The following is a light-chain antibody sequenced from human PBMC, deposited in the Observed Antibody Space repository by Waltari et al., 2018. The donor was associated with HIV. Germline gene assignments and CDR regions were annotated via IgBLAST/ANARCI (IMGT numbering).Light chain of an antibody. CDR2: GKN. V-gene: IGLV1-44*01. Sequence: QSVLTQPPSASGTPEQRVSISCSGSTSNIGRNTVSWFQQLPGAAPTVLIFGKNQPPSGVPDRCSGSKSGTSASLAISGLQFEDEADYYCASWDDSLNGPVFGGGTKLTV. CDR1: TSNIGRNT. J-gene: IGLJ2*01. CDR3: ASWDDSLNGPV.